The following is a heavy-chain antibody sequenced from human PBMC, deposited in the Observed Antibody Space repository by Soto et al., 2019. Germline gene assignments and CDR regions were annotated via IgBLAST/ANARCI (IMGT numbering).Heavy chain of an antibody. CDR1: GFTFSSYG. Sequence: GGSLRLSCAASGFTFSSYGMHWVRQAPGKGLEWVAVISYDGSNKYYADSVKGRFTISRDNSKNTLYLQMNSLRAEDTAVYYCAKGTPLTGYYTPPWFDPWGQGTLVTVSS. CDR3: AKGTPLTGYYTPPWFDP. J-gene: IGHJ5*02. V-gene: IGHV3-30*18. D-gene: IGHD3-9*01. CDR2: ISYDGSNK.